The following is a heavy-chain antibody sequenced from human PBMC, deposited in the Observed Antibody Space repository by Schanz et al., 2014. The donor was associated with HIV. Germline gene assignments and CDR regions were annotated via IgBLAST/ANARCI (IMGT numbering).Heavy chain of an antibody. Sequence: EVQLLESGGGLVQPGGSLRLSCVASGFTFSTYAMSWVRQAPGKGLEWVSGMRGSDDSTFYADSVKGRFTISRDNAKNTLYLQMNSLRAEDTALYYCAKVARWDYYGMDVWGQGTAVTVSS. CDR3: AKVARWDYYGMDV. CDR1: GFTFSTYA. J-gene: IGHJ6*02. V-gene: IGHV3-23*01. CDR2: MRGSDDST.